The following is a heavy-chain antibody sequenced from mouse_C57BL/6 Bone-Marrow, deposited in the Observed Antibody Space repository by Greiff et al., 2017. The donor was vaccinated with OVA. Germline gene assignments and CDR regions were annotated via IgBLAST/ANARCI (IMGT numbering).Heavy chain of an antibody. D-gene: IGHD1-1*01. J-gene: IGHJ2*01. CDR1: GIDFSRYW. CDR2: INPDSSTI. Sequence: EASGIDFSRYWMSWVRRAPGKGLEWIGEINPDSSTINYAPSLKDKFIISRDNAKNTLYLQMSKVRSEDTALYYCASSITTVFDYWGQGTTLTVSS. CDR3: ASSITTVFDY. V-gene: IGHV4-1*01.